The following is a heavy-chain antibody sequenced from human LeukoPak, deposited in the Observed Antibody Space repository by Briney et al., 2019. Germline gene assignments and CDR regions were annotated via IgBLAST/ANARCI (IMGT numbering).Heavy chain of an antibody. CDR2: ISYDGSNK. V-gene: IGHV3-30*18. CDR1: GFTFSSYG. J-gene: IGHJ4*02. CDR3: AKGAGGRQLVFPEYFDY. D-gene: IGHD6-13*01. Sequence: GGSLRLSCAASGFTFSSYGMHWVRQAPGKGLEWVAVISYDGSNKYYADSVMGRFTISRDNSKNTLYPQMNSLRAEDTAVYYCAKGAGGRQLVFPEYFDYWGQGTLVTVSS.